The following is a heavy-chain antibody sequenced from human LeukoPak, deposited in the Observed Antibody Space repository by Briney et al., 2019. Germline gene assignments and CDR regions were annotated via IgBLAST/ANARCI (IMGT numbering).Heavy chain of an antibody. CDR2: IYYTGRT. D-gene: IGHD4/OR15-4a*01. CDR3: ARQNDYPYYFDS. V-gene: IGHV4-39*01. Sequence: PSETLSPTCTVSGGSISSSSYYWGWIRQPPGKGLEWIGSIYYTGRTYYNPSLKSRVTLSVDTSKNQFSLKLSSVTAADTAVYYCARQNDYPYYFDSWGQGTLVTFSS. J-gene: IGHJ4*02. CDR1: GGSISSSSYY.